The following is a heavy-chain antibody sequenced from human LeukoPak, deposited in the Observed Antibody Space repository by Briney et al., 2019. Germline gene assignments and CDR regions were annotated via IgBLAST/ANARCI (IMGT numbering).Heavy chain of an antibody. CDR2: IIPILGIA. J-gene: IGHJ4*02. Sequence: GASVKVSCKASGYTFTSYGISWVRQAPGQGLEWMGRIIPILGIANYAQKFQGRVTITADKSTSTAYMELSSLRSEDTAVYYCARENSSSWYFNYFDYWGQGTLVTVSS. CDR1: GYTFTSYG. D-gene: IGHD6-13*01. V-gene: IGHV1-69*04. CDR3: ARENSSSWYFNYFDY.